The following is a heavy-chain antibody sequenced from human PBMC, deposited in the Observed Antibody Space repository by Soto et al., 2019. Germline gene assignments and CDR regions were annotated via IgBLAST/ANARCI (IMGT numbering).Heavy chain of an antibody. J-gene: IGHJ4*02. Sequence: SETLSLTCTVSGGSISSSSYYWGWIRQPPGKGLEWIGSIYYSGSTYYNPSLKSRVTISVDTSKNQFSLKLSSVTAADTAVYYCARHDLGGYGGNRPFDYWGQGTLVTVSS. CDR3: ARHDLGGYGGNRPFDY. CDR1: GGSISSSSYY. CDR2: IYYSGST. D-gene: IGHD3-16*01. V-gene: IGHV4-39*01.